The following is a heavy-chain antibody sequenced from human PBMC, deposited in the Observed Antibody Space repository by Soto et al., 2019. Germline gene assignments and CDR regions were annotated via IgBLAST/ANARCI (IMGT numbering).Heavy chain of an antibody. D-gene: IGHD6-13*01. CDR1: GFTFSSYS. CDR2: ISSSSTI. Sequence: EVQLVESGGGLVQPGGSLRLSCAASGFTFSSYSMNWVRQAPGKGLEWVSYISSSSTIYYADSVKGRFTTSRDNAKNSLYLQMNSLRAEDTAVYYCARHPERIAQIGWFDPWGQGTLVTVSS. V-gene: IGHV3-48*01. J-gene: IGHJ5*02. CDR3: ARHPERIAQIGWFDP.